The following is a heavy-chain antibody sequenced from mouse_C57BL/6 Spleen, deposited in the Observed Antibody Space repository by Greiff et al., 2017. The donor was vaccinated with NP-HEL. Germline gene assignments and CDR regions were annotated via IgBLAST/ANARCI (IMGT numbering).Heavy chain of an antibody. CDR3: ARWGTGYCDY. Sequence: VQRVESGPELVKPGASVKISCKASGYAFSSSWMNWVKQRPGKGLEWIGRIYPGDGDTNYNGKFKGKATLTADKSSSTAYMQLSSLTSEDSAVYFCARWGTGYCDYWGQGTTLTVSS. V-gene: IGHV1-82*01. CDR2: IYPGDGDT. CDR1: GYAFSSSW. D-gene: IGHD4-1*01. J-gene: IGHJ2*01.